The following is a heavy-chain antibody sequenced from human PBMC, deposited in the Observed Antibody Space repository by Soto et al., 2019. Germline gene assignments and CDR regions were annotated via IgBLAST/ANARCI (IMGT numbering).Heavy chain of an antibody. CDR1: GYSFTSYW. D-gene: IGHD2-15*01. Sequence: GESLKISCKGSGYSFTSYWIGWVRQMPGKGLEWMGIIYPGDSDTRYSPSFQGQVTISADKSISTAYLQWSSLKASDTAMYYCARHVTGSCSGGSCYPGDYYYGMDVWGQGTTVTVSS. V-gene: IGHV5-51*01. CDR3: ARHVTGSCSGGSCYPGDYYYGMDV. CDR2: IYPGDSDT. J-gene: IGHJ6*02.